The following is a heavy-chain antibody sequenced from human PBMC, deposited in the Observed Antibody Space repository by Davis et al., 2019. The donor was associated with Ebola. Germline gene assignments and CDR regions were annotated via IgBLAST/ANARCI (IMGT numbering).Heavy chain of an antibody. CDR1: GGTFSTYD. V-gene: IGHV1-69*04. J-gene: IGHJ4*02. CDR3: ARDLGRYDDH. D-gene: IGHD1-26*01. CDR2: IIPMVGTA. Sequence: AASVKVSCKASGGTFSTYDINWVRQAPGQGLEWMGRIIPMVGTATYAQKCQGIVTITADKSTSTTYMEMSGLTFEDTAVYYCARDLGRYDDHWDQGTLVTVSS.